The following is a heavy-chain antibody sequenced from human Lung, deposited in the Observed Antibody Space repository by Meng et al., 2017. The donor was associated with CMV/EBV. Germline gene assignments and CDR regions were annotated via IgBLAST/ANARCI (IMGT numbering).Heavy chain of an antibody. V-gene: IGHV3-30*02. Sequence: GGSLRLXXVASGFTFSRNAIHWVRQAPGKGLGWVSFIRYDGSNKYYADSVKGRFTISRDNSKNTVYVQMNSLRAADTAVYYCAKDRIAVVPKGGLIRPRVDYYYGMDVWGQGXTVTVSS. CDR3: AKDRIAVVPKGGLIRPRVDYYYGMDV. J-gene: IGHJ6*02. D-gene: IGHD6-19*01. CDR1: GFTFSRNA. CDR2: IRYDGSNK.